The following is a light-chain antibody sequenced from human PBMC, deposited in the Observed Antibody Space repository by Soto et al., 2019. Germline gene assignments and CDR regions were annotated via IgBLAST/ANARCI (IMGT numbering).Light chain of an antibody. CDR2: KAS. V-gene: IGKV1-5*03. CDR3: QHYNSYSEA. CDR1: RSISDW. J-gene: IGKJ1*01. Sequence: DIQMTQSPSTLSASIGDRVTITCRASRSISDWLAWYQQKPGKAPKLLIYKASTLKSGVPSRFSGSGSGTEFTLTISSLQPDDFATYYCQHYNSYSEAFGQGTKVELK.